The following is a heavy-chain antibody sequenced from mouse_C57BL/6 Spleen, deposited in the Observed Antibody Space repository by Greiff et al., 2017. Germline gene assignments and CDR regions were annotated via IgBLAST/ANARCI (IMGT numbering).Heavy chain of an antibody. Sequence: VPLQPPGAELVKPGASVKLSCKASGYTFTSYWMHWVKQRPGRGLEWIGRIDPNSGGTKYNEKFKSKATLTVDKPSSTAYMQLSSLTSEDSAVYYCARYYGSTLYYAMDYWGQGTSVTVSS. D-gene: IGHD1-1*01. CDR3: ARYYGSTLYYAMDY. V-gene: IGHV1-72*01. CDR1: GYTFTSYW. CDR2: IDPNSGGT. J-gene: IGHJ4*01.